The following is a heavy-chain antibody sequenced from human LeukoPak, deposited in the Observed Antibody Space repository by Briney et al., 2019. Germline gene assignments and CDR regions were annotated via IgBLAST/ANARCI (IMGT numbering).Heavy chain of an antibody. J-gene: IGHJ4*02. CDR1: GGSISSGGYY. CDR3: AGGTNAASMVDFDY. Sequence: SETLSLTCTVSGGSISSGGYYWSWIRQHPGKGLEWIGYIYYSGSTYYNPSLKSRVTISVDTSKNQFSLKLSSVTAADTAVYYCAGGTNAASMVDFDYWGQGTLVTVSS. V-gene: IGHV4-31*03. CDR2: IYYSGST. D-gene: IGHD6-25*01.